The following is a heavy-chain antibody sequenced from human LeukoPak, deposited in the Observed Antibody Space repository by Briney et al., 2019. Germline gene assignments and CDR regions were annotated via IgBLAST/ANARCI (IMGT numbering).Heavy chain of an antibody. D-gene: IGHD3-3*01. CDR3: AKDGYYSSANHFARLHFDL. J-gene: IGHJ2*01. V-gene: IGHV3-23*01. CDR1: GFTFGTHA. Sequence: GGSLRLSCEASGFTFGTHAMNWIRQTPGKGLEWLSVISGDVQTTTYASSVKGRLTISRDNSKNTLYLEMNSLRVDDTAIYYCAKDGYYSSANHFARLHFDLWGRGTRVTVSS. CDR2: ISGDVQTT.